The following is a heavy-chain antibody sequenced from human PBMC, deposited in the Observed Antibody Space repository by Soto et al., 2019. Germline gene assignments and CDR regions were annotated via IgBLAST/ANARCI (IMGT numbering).Heavy chain of an antibody. D-gene: IGHD4-17*01. CDR2: IWHDGTNK. J-gene: IGHJ4*02. CDR3: ARPALLVTTFDY. Sequence: QEQLVESGGGVVQPGRSLRLSCAASGFTFSDYAMHWVRQAPGKGLEGVAVIWHDGTNKYYADSVKGRFTISRDNSKNTLSLQMNSLRADDTAVYYCARPALLVTTFDYWGQGALVTVSS. CDR1: GFTFSDYA. V-gene: IGHV3-33*01.